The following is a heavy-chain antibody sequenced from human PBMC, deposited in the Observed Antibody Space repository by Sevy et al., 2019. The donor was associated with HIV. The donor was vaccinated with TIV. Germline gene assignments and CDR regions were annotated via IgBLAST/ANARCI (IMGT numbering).Heavy chain of an antibody. J-gene: IGHJ4*02. CDR3: AKDIGLYCSSTSCYPAFDY. V-gene: IGHV3-9*01. D-gene: IGHD2-2*01. CDR2: ISWNSDSI. CDR1: GFTFDDYA. Sequence: GGSLRLSCAASGFTFDDYAMHWVRQAPGKGLEWVSGISWNSDSIGYADSVKGRFTISRDNAKNSLYLQMNSLRAEDTALYYCAKDIGLYCSSTSCYPAFDYWGQGTLVTVSS.